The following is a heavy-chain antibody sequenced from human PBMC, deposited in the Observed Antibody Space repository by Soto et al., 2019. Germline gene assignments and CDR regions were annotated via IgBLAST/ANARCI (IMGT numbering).Heavy chain of an antibody. V-gene: IGHV4-59*01. D-gene: IGHD2-21*01. CDR1: GGSISSYY. CDR3: ARLRIATNNYKWFDP. CDR2: IYYSGST. Sequence: SETLSLTCTVSGGSISSYYWSWIRQPPGKGLEWIGYIYYSGSTNYNPSLKSRVTISVDTSKNQFSLKLSSVTAADTAVYYCARLRIATNNYKWFDPWGQGTLVTVSS. J-gene: IGHJ5*02.